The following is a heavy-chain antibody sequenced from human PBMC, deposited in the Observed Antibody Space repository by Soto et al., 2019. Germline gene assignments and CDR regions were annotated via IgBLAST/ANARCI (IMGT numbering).Heavy chain of an antibody. J-gene: IGHJ4*02. CDR2: ISYDGSNK. CDR3: AREGSSSAFDY. V-gene: IGHV3-30-3*01. CDR1: GFTFSSYA. D-gene: IGHD6-6*01. Sequence: GSLRLSCAASGFTFSSYAMHWVRQAPGKGLEWVAVISYDGSNKYYADSVKGRFTISRDNSKNTLYLQMNSLRAEDTAVYYCAREGSSSAFDYWGQGTLVTVSS.